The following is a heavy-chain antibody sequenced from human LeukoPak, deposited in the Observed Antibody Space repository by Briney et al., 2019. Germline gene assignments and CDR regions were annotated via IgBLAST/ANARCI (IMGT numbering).Heavy chain of an antibody. CDR3: ARDYDSSGFYDY. CDR2: ISSSSSNI. CDR1: GFTFSIYS. V-gene: IGHV3-21*01. J-gene: IGHJ4*02. D-gene: IGHD3-22*01. Sequence: PGGSLKLSCAASGFTFSIYSMNWVRQAPGKGLEWVSSISSSSSNIYYADSVKGRFTISRDNAKNSLYLQMNSLSAEDTAVYYCARDYDSSGFYDYWGQGTLVTVSS.